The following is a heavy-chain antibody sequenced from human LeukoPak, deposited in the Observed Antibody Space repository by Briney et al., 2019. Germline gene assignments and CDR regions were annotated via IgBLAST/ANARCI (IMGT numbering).Heavy chain of an antibody. J-gene: IGHJ2*01. V-gene: IGHV4-34*01. D-gene: IGHD7-27*01. Sequence: SETLSLTCAVYGGTFRGYYWSWVRQPPGKGLEWIGEIHYTGATNYKPSLKSRVTISGDPTKNQVSLRLYSVTAADSAVYYCARGVLGPYYFDLWGRGTLVTVSS. CDR3: ARGVLGPYYFDL. CDR1: GGTFRGYY. CDR2: IHYTGAT.